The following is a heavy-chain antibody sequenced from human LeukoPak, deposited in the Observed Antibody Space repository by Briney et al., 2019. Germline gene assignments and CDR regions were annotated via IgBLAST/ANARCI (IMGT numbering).Heavy chain of an antibody. V-gene: IGHV4-59*08. CDR3: ARGRRDGYNLEYFDK. CDR1: GGSIRSYY. Sequence: SETLSLTCTVSGGSIRSYYWSWIRQPPGKGLEWIGYIYYSGSTNYNPSLKSRVTISVDTSKNQFSLKLSSVTAADTAVYYCARGRRDGYNLEYFDKWGQGTLVTVSS. J-gene: IGHJ4*02. CDR2: IYYSGST. D-gene: IGHD5-24*01.